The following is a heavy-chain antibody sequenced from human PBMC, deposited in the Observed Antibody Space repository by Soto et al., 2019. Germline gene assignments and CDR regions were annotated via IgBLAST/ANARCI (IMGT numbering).Heavy chain of an antibody. CDR3: ARGGYDFWSGYPDYYYMDV. V-gene: IGHV1-8*01. CDR2: MNPNSGNT. J-gene: IGHJ6*03. Sequence: ASVKVSCKASGYTFTSYDINWVRQATGQGLEWMGWMNPNSGNTGYAQKFQGRVTMTRNTSISTAYMELSSLRSEDTAVYYCARGGYDFWSGYPDYYYMDVWGKGTTVTVSS. D-gene: IGHD3-3*01. CDR1: GYTFTSYD.